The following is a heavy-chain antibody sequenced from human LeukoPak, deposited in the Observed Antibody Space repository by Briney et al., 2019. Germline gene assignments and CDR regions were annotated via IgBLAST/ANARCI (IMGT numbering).Heavy chain of an antibody. CDR2: ISSSSSTI. Sequence: GGSLRLSCAASGFTFSSYSMNWVRQAPGKGLEWVSYISSSSSTIYYADSVKGRFTISRDNAKNSLYLQMNSLRAEDTAVYYCAKDTTSGSYLDYFDYWGQGTLVTVSS. J-gene: IGHJ4*02. CDR1: GFTFSSYS. D-gene: IGHD1-26*01. CDR3: AKDTTSGSYLDYFDY. V-gene: IGHV3-48*04.